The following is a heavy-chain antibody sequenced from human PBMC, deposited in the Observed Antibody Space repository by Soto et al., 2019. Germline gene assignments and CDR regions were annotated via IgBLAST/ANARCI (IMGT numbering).Heavy chain of an antibody. CDR3: AKTDTYDFWSGYYN. J-gene: IGHJ4*02. V-gene: IGHV3-9*01. Sequence: GGSLRLSCAASGFTFDDYAMYWVRQAPGKGLERVSGISWNSSSIGYADSVRGRFTISRDNAKNSLYLQMNSLRAEDTALYYCAKTDTYDFWSGYYNWGQGTLVTVSS. D-gene: IGHD3-3*01. CDR1: GFTFDDYA. CDR2: ISWNSSSI.